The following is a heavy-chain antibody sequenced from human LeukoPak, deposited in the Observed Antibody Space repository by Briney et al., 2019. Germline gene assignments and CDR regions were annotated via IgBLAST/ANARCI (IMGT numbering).Heavy chain of an antibody. CDR3: ARGYSYGGDAFDI. Sequence: SVKVFCKDSGGTFSSYAISWVRQAPGQGLEWMGGIIPIFGTANYAQKFQGRVTITADESTSTAYMELSSLRSEDTAVYYCARGYSYGGDAFDIWGQGTMVTVSS. CDR2: IIPIFGTA. D-gene: IGHD5-18*01. CDR1: GGTFSSYA. V-gene: IGHV1-69*01. J-gene: IGHJ3*02.